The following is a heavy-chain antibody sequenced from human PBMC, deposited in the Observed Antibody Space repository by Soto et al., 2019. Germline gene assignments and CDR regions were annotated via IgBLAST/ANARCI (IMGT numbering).Heavy chain of an antibody. J-gene: IGHJ6*02. CDR1: GYTFTSYY. CDR3: ARDRSTAIEVDGKEYYYYGLDL. CDR2: INPSGGST. D-gene: IGHD6-19*01. V-gene: IGHV1-46*01. Sequence: ASVKVSCKASGYTFTSYYMHWVRQAPGQGLEWMGIINPSGGSTSYAQKFQGRVTMTRDTSTSTVYMELSSLRSEDTAVYYCARDRSTAIEVDGKEYYYYGLDLWGQGTTVTVSS.